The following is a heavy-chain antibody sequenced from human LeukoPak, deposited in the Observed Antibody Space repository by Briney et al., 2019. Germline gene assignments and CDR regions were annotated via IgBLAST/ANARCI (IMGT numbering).Heavy chain of an antibody. CDR2: IYSGGNT. V-gene: IGHV3-53*01. Sequence: GGSLRLSCTVSGFTVSSNSMSWVRQAPGKGLEWVSFIYSGGNTHYSDSVKGRFAISRDNSKNTLYLQMNSLRADDTAVYYCARRAGEYSHPYDYWGQGTLVTVSS. CDR3: ARRAGEYSHPYDY. CDR1: GFTVSSNS. D-gene: IGHD4-17*01. J-gene: IGHJ4*02.